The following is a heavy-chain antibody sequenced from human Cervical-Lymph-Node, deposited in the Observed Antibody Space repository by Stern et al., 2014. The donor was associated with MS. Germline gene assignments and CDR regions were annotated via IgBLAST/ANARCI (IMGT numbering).Heavy chain of an antibody. CDR1: GGTFNIYA. CDR3: ARGDYDGGNGFYHYAMDV. J-gene: IGHJ6*02. V-gene: IGHV1-69*01. D-gene: IGHD3-10*01. CDR2: IIPMSGSH. Sequence: VQLVESGGEVKKPGSSVKVSCKASGGTFNIYAYSWVRQAPGQGLEWIGGIIPMSGSHTYAPGLQGRVTITAYAYTGTDDMEVNNLRFEDTAVYFCARGDYDGGNGFYHYAMDVWGQGTTVTVSS.